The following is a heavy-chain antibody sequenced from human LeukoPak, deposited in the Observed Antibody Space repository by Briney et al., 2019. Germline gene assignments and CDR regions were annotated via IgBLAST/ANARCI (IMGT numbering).Heavy chain of an antibody. CDR2: IKSKTDGGTT. D-gene: IGHD3-16*01. J-gene: IGHJ4*02. Sequence: PGGSLRLSCTASGFTFSNAWMSWVRQAPGKGLEWVGRIKSKTDGGTTDYAAPVKGRFTISRDDPKNTLYLQMNSLKTEDTAVYYYITGVGGADFDYWGQGTLVTVSS. CDR3: ITGVGGADFDY. V-gene: IGHV3-15*01. CDR1: GFTFSNAW.